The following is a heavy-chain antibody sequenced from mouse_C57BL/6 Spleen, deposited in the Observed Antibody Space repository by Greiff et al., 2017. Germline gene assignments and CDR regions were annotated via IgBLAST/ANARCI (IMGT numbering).Heavy chain of an antibody. CDR1: GFTFSDYG. J-gene: IGHJ1*03. CDR3: ATYYGSSYRYFDV. Sequence: DVMLVESGGGLVKPGGSLKLSCAASGFTFSDYGMHWVRQAPEKGLEWVAYIRSGSSTIYYADPVQGRFTISRDNAKNTLFLQMTSLRSEDTAMYYCATYYGSSYRYFDVWGTGTTVTVSS. D-gene: IGHD1-1*01. CDR2: IRSGSSTI. V-gene: IGHV5-17*01.